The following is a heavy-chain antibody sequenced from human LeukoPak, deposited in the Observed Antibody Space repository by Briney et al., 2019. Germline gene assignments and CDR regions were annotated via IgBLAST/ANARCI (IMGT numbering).Heavy chain of an antibody. CDR2: MNPSSGNT. V-gene: IGHV1-8*03. Sequence: ASVKVSCKASGYTFTSYDINWVRQATGQGLEWMGWMNPSSGNTGYAQKFQGRVTITRNTSISTAYMELSSLRSEDTAVYYCARAETYYDFWSGYRRDAFDIWGQGTMVTVSS. CDR3: ARAETYYDFWSGYRRDAFDI. CDR1: GYTFTSYD. J-gene: IGHJ3*02. D-gene: IGHD3-3*01.